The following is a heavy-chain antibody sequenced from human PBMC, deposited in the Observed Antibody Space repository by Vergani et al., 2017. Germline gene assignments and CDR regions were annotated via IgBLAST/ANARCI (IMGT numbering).Heavy chain of an antibody. CDR2: ISGSGGSP. CDR1: GFTFSSYS. V-gene: IGHV3-23*04. J-gene: IGHJ4*02. CDR3: AKGFAYFDY. Sequence: EVQLVESGGGLVQPGGSLRLSCAASGFTFSSYSMNWVRQAPGKGLEWVSAISGSGGSPYYAASVKGRFTISRDNSKNTLYLQMNSLRAENTAVYYCAKGFAYFDYWGQGTLVTVSS. D-gene: IGHD3-16*01.